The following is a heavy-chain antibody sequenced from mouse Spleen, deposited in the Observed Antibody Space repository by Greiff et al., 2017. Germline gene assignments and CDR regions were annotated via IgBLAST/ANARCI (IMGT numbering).Heavy chain of an antibody. J-gene: IGHJ3*01. CDR1: GFTFSDYY. CDR2: ISNGGGST. V-gene: IGHV5-12*02. D-gene: IGHD2-12*01. Sequence: EVKLMESGGGLVQPGGSLKLSCATSGFTFSDYYMYWVRQTPEKRLEWVAYISNGGGSTYYPDTVKGRFTISRDNAKNTLYLQMSRLKSEDTAMYYCASSYDGRAWFAYWGQGTLVTVSA. CDR3: ASSYDGRAWFAY.